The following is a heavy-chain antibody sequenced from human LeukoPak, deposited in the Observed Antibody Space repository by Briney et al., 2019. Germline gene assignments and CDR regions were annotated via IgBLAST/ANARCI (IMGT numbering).Heavy chain of an antibody. Sequence: PSETLSLTCTVSGGSMSSYHWGWFRQPPGKGLEWIGYIYYSGSTSYNPYLKSRVTISVDTSKNQFSLKLSSVTAADTAVYYCARGAAAGYRYWGQGTLVTVSS. J-gene: IGHJ1*01. CDR3: ARGAAAGYRY. V-gene: IGHV4-59*12. CDR1: GGSMSSYH. D-gene: IGHD6-13*01. CDR2: IYYSGST.